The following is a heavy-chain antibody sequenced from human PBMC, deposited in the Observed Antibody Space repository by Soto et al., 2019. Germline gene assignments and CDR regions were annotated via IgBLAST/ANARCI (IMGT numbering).Heavy chain of an antibody. J-gene: IGHJ6*02. D-gene: IGHD2-15*01. Sequence: QVHLQESGPGLVKPSETLSLTCTISGGSVNSGSFYWSWIRQPPGKGLEWIGYIYDSGNTNYNPSLQSRVSISVDTSNNQFSLKLTSVTAADTAVYFCVASTPPATNFYYALDVWGHGTTVTVSS. CDR2: IYDSGNT. CDR1: GGSVNSGSFY. V-gene: IGHV4-61*01. CDR3: VASTPPATNFYYALDV.